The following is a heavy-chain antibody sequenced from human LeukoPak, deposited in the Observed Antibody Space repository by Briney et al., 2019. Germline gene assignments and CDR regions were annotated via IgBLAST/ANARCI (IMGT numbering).Heavy chain of an antibody. Sequence: GASVKVSCKASGYTFTGYYMHWVRQAPGQGLEWMGWINPNSGGTNYAQKFQGRVTMTRDTSISTAYMELSRLRSDDTAVYYCARARPAAISFYTYWGQGTLVTVSP. V-gene: IGHV1-2*02. CDR1: GYTFTGYY. J-gene: IGHJ4*02. D-gene: IGHD2-2*01. CDR3: ARARPAAISFYTY. CDR2: INPNSGGT.